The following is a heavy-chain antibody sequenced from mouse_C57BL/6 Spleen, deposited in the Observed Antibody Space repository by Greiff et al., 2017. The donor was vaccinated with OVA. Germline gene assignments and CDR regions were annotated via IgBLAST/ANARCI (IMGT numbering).Heavy chain of an antibody. CDR2: IDPSDGYT. Sequence: QVQLQQPGAELVMPGASVKLSCKASGYTFTSYWMHWVKQRPGQGLEWIGEIDPSDGYTNYNQKFKGKSTLTVDKSSSTAYMQLSSLTSEDSAVYYCVYGYDGMDYWGQGTSVTVSA. CDR1: GYTFTSYW. CDR3: VYGYDGMDY. V-gene: IGHV1-69*01. J-gene: IGHJ4*01. D-gene: IGHD2-2*01.